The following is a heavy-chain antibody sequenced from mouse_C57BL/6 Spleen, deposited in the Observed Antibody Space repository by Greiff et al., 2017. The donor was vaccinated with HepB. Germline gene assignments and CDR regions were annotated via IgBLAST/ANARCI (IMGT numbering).Heavy chain of an antibody. CDR3: ARSEDSSGYDYIDY. Sequence: VQLQQSGAELVRPGTSVKVSCKASGYAFTNYLIEWVKQRPGQGLEWIGVINPGSGGTNYNEKFKGKATLTADKSSSTAYMQLSSLTSEDSAVYFCARSEDSSGYDYIDYWGQGTTLTVSS. J-gene: IGHJ2*01. D-gene: IGHD3-2*02. CDR1: GYAFTNYL. V-gene: IGHV1-54*01. CDR2: INPGSGGT.